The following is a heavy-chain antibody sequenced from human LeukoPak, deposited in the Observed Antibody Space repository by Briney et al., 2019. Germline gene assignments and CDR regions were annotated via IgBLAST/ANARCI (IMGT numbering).Heavy chain of an antibody. CDR1: GFTFSSYA. Sequence: GRSLRLSCAASGFTFSSYAMHWVRQAPGKGLEWVAVISYDGSNKYYADSVKGRFTISRDNSKSTLYLQMNSLRAEDTAVYYCARVPYYYDSSGYVFDYWGQGTLVTVSS. V-gene: IGHV3-30-3*01. D-gene: IGHD3-22*01. J-gene: IGHJ4*02. CDR2: ISYDGSNK. CDR3: ARVPYYYDSSGYVFDY.